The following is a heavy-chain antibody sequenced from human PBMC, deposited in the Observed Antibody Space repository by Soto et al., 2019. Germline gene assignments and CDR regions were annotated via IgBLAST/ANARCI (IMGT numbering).Heavy chain of an antibody. CDR2: IYPGDSDT. CDR3: ARHRIVIPAGTVYYYYGMDV. D-gene: IGHD6-19*01. CDR1: GYSCTIYW. Sequence: GESLKISCKGSGYSCTIYWIGWVRQMPGKGLEWMGIIYPGDSDTRYSPSFQGQVTISADKSISTAYLQWSSLKASDTATYYCARHRIVIPAGTVYYYYGMDVWGQGTTVTVSS. J-gene: IGHJ6*02. V-gene: IGHV5-51*01.